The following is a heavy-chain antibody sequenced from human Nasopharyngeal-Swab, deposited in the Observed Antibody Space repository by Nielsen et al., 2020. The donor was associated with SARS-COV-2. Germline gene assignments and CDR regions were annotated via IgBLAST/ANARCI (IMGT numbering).Heavy chain of an antibody. Sequence: SVKVSCKASGGTFSSYAIIWVRQAPGQGLEWMGGIIPIFGTTNYAQKFQGRVTITADESTSTAYMELSSLRSEDTAVYYCARHYYGSGSYYIIDYWGQGTLVTVSS. J-gene: IGHJ4*02. CDR2: IIPIFGTT. V-gene: IGHV1-69*13. CDR1: GGTFSSYA. CDR3: ARHYYGSGSYYIIDY. D-gene: IGHD3-10*01.